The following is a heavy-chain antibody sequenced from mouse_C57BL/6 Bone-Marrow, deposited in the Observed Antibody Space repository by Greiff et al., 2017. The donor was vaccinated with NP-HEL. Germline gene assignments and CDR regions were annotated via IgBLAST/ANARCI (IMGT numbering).Heavy chain of an antibody. Sequence: VQLQQSGPELVKPGASVKIPCKASGYTFTDYNMDWVKQSHGKSLEWIGDINPNNGGTIYNQKFKGKATLTVDKSSSTAYMELRSLTSEDTAVYYCARRYGSSPYAMDYWGKGTSVTVSS. J-gene: IGHJ4*01. CDR1: GYTFTDYN. V-gene: IGHV1-18*01. D-gene: IGHD1-1*01. CDR2: INPNNGGT. CDR3: ARRYGSSPYAMDY.